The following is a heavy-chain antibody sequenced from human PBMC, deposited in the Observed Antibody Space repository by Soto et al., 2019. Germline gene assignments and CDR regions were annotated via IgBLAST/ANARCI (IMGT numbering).Heavy chain of an antibody. CDR1: GGSISSNY. CDR2: IYYSGST. Sequence: PSETLSLTCTVSGGSISSNYWSWIRQPPGKGLEWIGYIYYSGSTNYNPSLKSRVTISVDTSKNQFSLKLSSVTAADTAVYYCASADSSYAFDIWGQGTMVT. D-gene: IGHD3-22*01. J-gene: IGHJ3*02. CDR3: ASADSSYAFDI. V-gene: IGHV4-59*01.